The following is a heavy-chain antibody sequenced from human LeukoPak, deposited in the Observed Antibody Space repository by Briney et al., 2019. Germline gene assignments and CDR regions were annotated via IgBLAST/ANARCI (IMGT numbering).Heavy chain of an antibody. V-gene: IGHV4-4*07. Sequence: SETLSLTCTISGASISRHYWNGIRQPAGKGLEWIGRIYTSGSTKYNPSLKSRVTVSVDRSKNQFSLTLTSVTAADTAVYYCVRDLGDCNNRDWFDPWGQGTLVTVSS. CDR1: GASISRHY. J-gene: IGHJ5*01. CDR2: IYTSGST. CDR3: VRDLGDCNNRDWFDP. D-gene: IGHD5-24*01.